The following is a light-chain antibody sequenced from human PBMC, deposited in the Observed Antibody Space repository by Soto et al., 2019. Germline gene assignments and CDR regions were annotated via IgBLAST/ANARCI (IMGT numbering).Light chain of an antibody. CDR2: EVS. V-gene: IGLV2-23*02. Sequence: QSALTQPASVSGSPGQSITISCTGTSSDVGSYNLVSWYQQHPGKAPKLMIYEVSKRPSGVSNRFSGSKSGNTASLTISGLQAEDEADYYCCSYAGSSTFLYVFGTGPKVTVL. J-gene: IGLJ1*01. CDR1: SSDVGSYNL. CDR3: CSYAGSSTFLYV.